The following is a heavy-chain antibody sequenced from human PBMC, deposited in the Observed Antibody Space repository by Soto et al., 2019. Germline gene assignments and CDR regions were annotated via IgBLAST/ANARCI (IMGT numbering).Heavy chain of an antibody. J-gene: IGHJ4*02. Sequence: SGGSLRLSCAASGFAFITYGLHWVRQAPGKELEWVAIITSDVNYKYYADSVKGRFTISRDNSKNTLFLQMNSLRAEDTAVYYCAKGGSFDIWGQGTLVSVSS. D-gene: IGHD3-16*01. CDR3: AKGGSFDI. V-gene: IGHV3-30*18. CDR2: ITSDVNYK. CDR1: GFAFITYG.